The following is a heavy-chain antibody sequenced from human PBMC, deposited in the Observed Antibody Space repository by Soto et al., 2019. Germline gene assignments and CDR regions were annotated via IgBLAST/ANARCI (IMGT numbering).Heavy chain of an antibody. CDR2: IYYSGST. J-gene: IGHJ5*02. Sequence: PSETLSLTCTVSGGSISSSSYYWGWIRQPPGKGLEWIGSIYYSGSTYYNPSLKSRVTISVDTSKNQFSLKLSSVTAADTAVYYCARQTSETYYYGSGTFNSSEPWGQGPLVTVSS. CDR1: GGSISSSSYY. D-gene: IGHD3-10*01. V-gene: IGHV4-39*01. CDR3: ARQTSETYYYGSGTFNSSEP.